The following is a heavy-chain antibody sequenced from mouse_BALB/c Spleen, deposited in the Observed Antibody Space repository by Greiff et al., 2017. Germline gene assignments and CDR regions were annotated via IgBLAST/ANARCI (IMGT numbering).Heavy chain of an antibody. CDR1: GYTFTSYN. J-gene: IGHJ4*01. CDR3: ARGGNYRYYWAMDY. D-gene: IGHD2-1*01. Sequence: QVQLQQSGAELVRSGASVKMSCKASGYTFTSYNMHWVKQTPGQGLEWLGYIYPGNGGTNYNQKFKGKATLTADTSSSTAYMQISSLTSEDSAVYFCARGGNYRYYWAMDYWGQGTSVTVSS. CDR2: IYPGNGGT. V-gene: IGHV1-12*01.